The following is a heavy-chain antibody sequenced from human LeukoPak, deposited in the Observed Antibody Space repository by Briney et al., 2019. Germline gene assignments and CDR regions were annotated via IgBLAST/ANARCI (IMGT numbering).Heavy chain of an antibody. Sequence: SQTLSLTCAVSGGSISSGGYSWSWIRQPPGKGLEWIGYIYHSGSTYYNPSLKSRVTISVDRSKNQFSLKLSSVTAADTAVYYCAREARDAFDIWGQGTMVTVSS. J-gene: IGHJ3*02. CDR2: IYHSGST. CDR3: AREARDAFDI. V-gene: IGHV4-30-2*01. CDR1: GGSISSGGYS.